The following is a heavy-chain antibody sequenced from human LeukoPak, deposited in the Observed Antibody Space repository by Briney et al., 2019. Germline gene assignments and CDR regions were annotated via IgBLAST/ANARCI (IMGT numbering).Heavy chain of an antibody. CDR3: AKNDDYYYMDV. CDR1: GFSLSSYA. V-gene: IGHV3-23*01. Sequence: SGGSLRLSCAASGFSLSSYAMSWVRQAPGKGLEWVSSISGSVITTYYADSVKGRFSISRDNSKNTLYLQMNSLRAEDTAAYYSAKNDDYYYMDVWGKGTTVTVSS. J-gene: IGHJ6*03. CDR2: ISGSVITT.